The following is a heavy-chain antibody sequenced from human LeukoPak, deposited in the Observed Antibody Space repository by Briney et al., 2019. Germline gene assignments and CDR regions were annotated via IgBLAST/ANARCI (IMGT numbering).Heavy chain of an antibody. J-gene: IGHJ4*02. CDR3: ARGGSFVEY. CDR2: ISWNSGSI. CDR1: GFTFDDYA. D-gene: IGHD3-10*01. Sequence: GRSLRLSCAASGFTFDDYAMHWVRQAPGKGLEWVSGISWNSGSIGYADSVKGRFTISRDNAKNSLYLQMSSLRAEDTAVYYCARGGSFVEYWGQGTLVSVSS. V-gene: IGHV3-9*01.